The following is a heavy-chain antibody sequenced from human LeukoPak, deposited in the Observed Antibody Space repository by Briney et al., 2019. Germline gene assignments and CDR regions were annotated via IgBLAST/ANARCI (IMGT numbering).Heavy chain of an antibody. CDR2: ISSSGSAV. J-gene: IGHJ4*02. Sequence: GGSLRLYCSASGFTFSDYYMRWIRQAPGKGLEWVSYISSSGSAVYYADSVRGRFIISRDNAKNSLHLQMNSLRAEDTAVYYCARARGSYAFDYWGQGSLVTVSS. D-gene: IGHD1-26*01. CDR3: ARARGSYAFDY. CDR1: GFTFSDYY. V-gene: IGHV3-11*04.